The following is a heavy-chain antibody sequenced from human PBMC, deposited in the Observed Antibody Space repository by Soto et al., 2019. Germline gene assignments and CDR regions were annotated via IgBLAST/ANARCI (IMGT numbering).Heavy chain of an antibody. CDR3: ARGFNGWYYFDY. Sequence: GSLRLSCAASGFTFSSYSMNWVRQAPGKGLEWVSSISSSSSYIYYADSVKGRFTISRDNAKNSLYLQMNSLRAEDTAVYYCARGFNGWYYFDYWGQGTLVTVSS. J-gene: IGHJ4*02. CDR2: ISSSSSYI. V-gene: IGHV3-21*01. D-gene: IGHD6-19*01. CDR1: GFTFSSYS.